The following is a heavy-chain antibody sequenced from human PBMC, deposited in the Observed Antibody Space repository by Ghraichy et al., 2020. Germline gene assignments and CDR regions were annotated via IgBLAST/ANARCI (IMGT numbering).Heavy chain of an antibody. V-gene: IGHV3-74*01. D-gene: IGHD3-22*01. CDR1: GFTFSSYW. J-gene: IGHJ3*02. Sequence: GGSLRLSCVASGFTFSSYWMHWVRQTPGKGLVWVSRIESDGSPTSYADSVKGRFTISRDNAKNTLYLQMNNLRAEDTAVYYCVRDADSGGYDSSTDIWGQGTMVTVSS. CDR3: VRDADSGGYDSSTDI. CDR2: IESDGSPT.